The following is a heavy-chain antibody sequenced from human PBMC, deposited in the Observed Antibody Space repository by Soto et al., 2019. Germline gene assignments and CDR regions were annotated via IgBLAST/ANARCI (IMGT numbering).Heavy chain of an antibody. Sequence: GGSLRLSCAASGFTFSNAWMNWVRQAPGKGLEWVGRIKSKTDGGTTDYAAPVKGRFTISRDDSKNTLYLQMNSLKTEDTAVYYCTTGATIFGVVITKLEYFQHWGQGTLVTVSS. V-gene: IGHV3-15*07. D-gene: IGHD3-3*01. CDR2: IKSKTDGGTT. CDR3: TTGATIFGVVITKLEYFQH. J-gene: IGHJ1*01. CDR1: GFTFSNAW.